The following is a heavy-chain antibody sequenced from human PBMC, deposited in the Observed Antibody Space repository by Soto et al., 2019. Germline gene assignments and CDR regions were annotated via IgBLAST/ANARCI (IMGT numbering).Heavy chain of an antibody. D-gene: IGHD2-21*01. CDR2: ISPGSRYP. V-gene: IGHV3-11*06. J-gene: IGHJ5*02. CDR1: GFTFGASY. CDR3: VRGDCGGLFDP. Sequence: GGSLRLSCAGSGFTFGASYMSWIRQAPGKGLEWLSYISPGSRYPAYADSVKGRFTISRDNAKRSLYLQMMSLTAEDTASYYCVRGDCGGLFDPWGQGTRVTVSS.